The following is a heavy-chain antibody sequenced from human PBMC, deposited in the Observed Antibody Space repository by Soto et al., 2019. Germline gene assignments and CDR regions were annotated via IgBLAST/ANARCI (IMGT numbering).Heavy chain of an antibody. CDR3: ARPIEHDYSFVR. Sequence: PSETLSLTCAVYGGSFSGYYWSWIRQPPGKGLEWIGEINHSGSTNYNPSLKSRVTISVDTSKNQFSLKLSSVTAADTAVYYCARPIEHDYSFVRWGQGTLVTVSS. D-gene: IGHD4-4*01. CDR1: GGSFSGYY. V-gene: IGHV4-34*01. CDR2: INHSGST. J-gene: IGHJ4*02.